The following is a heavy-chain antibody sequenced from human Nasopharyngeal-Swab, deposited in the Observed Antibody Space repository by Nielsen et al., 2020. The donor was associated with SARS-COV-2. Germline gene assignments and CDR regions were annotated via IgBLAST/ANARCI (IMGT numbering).Heavy chain of an antibody. CDR2: IYHSGST. D-gene: IGHD6-13*01. CDR1: GGSISSSNW. J-gene: IGHJ4*02. Sequence: SETLSLTCAVSGGSISSSNWWSWVRQPPGKGLEWIGEIYHSGSTNYNPSLKSRVTISVDKSKSQFSLKLSSVTAADTAVYFWAGRRFGAAAGGFDYWGQGTLVTVSS. V-gene: IGHV4-4*02. CDR3: AGRRFGAAAGGFDY.